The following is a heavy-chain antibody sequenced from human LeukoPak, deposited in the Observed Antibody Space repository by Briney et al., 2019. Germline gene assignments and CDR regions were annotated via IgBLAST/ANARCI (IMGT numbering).Heavy chain of an antibody. CDR3: ARGSIAARKNFDY. J-gene: IGHJ4*02. V-gene: IGHV3-72*01. CDR1: GFTFSDHY. CDR2: TRNKANSYTT. D-gene: IGHD6-6*01. Sequence: PGGSLRLSCAASGFTFSDHYMDWVRQAPGTGLEWVGRTRNKANSYTTEYAASVKGRFTISRDDSKNSLYLQMNSLKTEDTAVYYCARGSIAARKNFDYWGQGTLVTVSS.